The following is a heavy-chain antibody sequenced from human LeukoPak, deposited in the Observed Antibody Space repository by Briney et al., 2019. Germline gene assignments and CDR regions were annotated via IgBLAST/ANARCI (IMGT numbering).Heavy chain of an antibody. CDR1: GGSISSSSYY. CDR2: IYYSGST. V-gene: IGHV4-39*01. CDR3: ARPRYSRGWYYFDY. Sequence: PSETLSLTCTVSGGSISSSSYYWGWIRQPPGKGLEWIGSIYYSGSTYYNPSLKSRVTISVDTSKNQFSLKLSSVTAADTAVYYCARPRYSRGWYYFDYWGQGTLVTVSS. D-gene: IGHD6-19*01. J-gene: IGHJ4*02.